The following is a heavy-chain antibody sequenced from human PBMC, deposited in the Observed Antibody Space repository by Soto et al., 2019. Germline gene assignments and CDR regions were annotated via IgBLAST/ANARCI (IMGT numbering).Heavy chain of an antibody. V-gene: IGHV1-69*01. D-gene: IGHD5-18*01. J-gene: IGHJ6*02. CDR3: ARGYRGGGYSYGYGYYYGMDV. CDR1: GGTFSSYA. CDR2: IIPIFGTA. Sequence: QVQLVQSGAEVKKPGSSVKVSCKASGGTFSSYAISWVRQAPGQGLEWMGGIIPIFGTANYAQKFQGRVTITADESTSAAYMGLSSLRAEDTAVYYCARGYRGGGYSYGYGYYYGMDVWGQGTTVTVSS.